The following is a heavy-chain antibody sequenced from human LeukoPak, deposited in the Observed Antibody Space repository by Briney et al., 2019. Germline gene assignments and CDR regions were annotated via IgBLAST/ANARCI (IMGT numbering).Heavy chain of an antibody. V-gene: IGHV4-34*01. CDR2: INHSGST. CDR1: GGSFSGYY. Sequence: SETLSLTCAVYGGSFSGYYWSWIRQPPGKGLEWIGEINHSGSTNYNPSLKSRVTISVDTSKNQFSLKLSSVTAADTAVHYCARASIAAAAADYWGQGTLVTVSS. J-gene: IGHJ4*02. D-gene: IGHD6-13*01. CDR3: ARASIAAAAADY.